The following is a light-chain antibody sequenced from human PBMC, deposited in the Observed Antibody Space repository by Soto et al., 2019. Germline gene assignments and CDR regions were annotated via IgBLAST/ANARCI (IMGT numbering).Light chain of an antibody. CDR2: YIS. J-gene: IGKJ5*01. V-gene: IGKV3D-15*01. CDR1: QSAGNF. Sequence: EIVKTQSPATLSVPPGENPSLSCRASQSAGNFLAWYQQKPGQAPRLLIYYISTRATGIPARFSGSGSGTEFTLTINSLQSEDSAVYYCQQHNQWPITFGQGTRLETK. CDR3: QQHNQWPIT.